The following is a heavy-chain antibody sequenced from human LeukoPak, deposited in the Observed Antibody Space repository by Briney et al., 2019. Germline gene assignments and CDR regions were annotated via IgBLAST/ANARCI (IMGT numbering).Heavy chain of an antibody. CDR3: AREGGSYYMLYYFDY. Sequence: GGSLRLSCAASGFTFDDYAMHWVRQAPGKGLEWVSGISWNSGSIGYADSVKGRFTISRDNAKNSLYLQMNSLRAEDTAVYYCAREGGSYYMLYYFDYWGQGTLVTVSS. D-gene: IGHD1-26*01. CDR1: GFTFDDYA. V-gene: IGHV3-9*01. J-gene: IGHJ4*02. CDR2: ISWNSGSI.